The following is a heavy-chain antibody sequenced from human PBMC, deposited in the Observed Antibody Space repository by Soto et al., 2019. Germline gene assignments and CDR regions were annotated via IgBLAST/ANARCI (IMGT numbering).Heavy chain of an antibody. CDR3: AREGNLGRWLQTLDF. J-gene: IGHJ4*02. Sequence: SETLSLTCTVSGDSISAYSWSWVRQPPGKGLEWIGNIHYNGNTKYNPSLKSRVSMSVDTSKNQFSLRLISVTAADTAKYFCAREGNLGRWLQTLDFWGQWTLVTVSS. CDR1: GDSISAYS. CDR2: IHYNGNT. D-gene: IGHD5-12*01. V-gene: IGHV4-59*01.